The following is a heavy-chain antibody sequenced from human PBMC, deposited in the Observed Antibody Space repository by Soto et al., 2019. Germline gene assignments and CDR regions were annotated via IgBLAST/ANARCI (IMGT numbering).Heavy chain of an antibody. CDR3: ARVLSAGYSGYDPDPYLFDY. Sequence: ASVKVSCKASGYTFTSYYMHWVRQAPGQGLKWMGIINPSGGSTSYAQKFQGRVTMTRDTSTSTVYMELSSLRSEDTAVYYCARVLSAGYSGYDPDPYLFDYWGQGTLVTVSS. J-gene: IGHJ4*02. CDR1: GYTFTSYY. D-gene: IGHD5-12*01. CDR2: INPSGGST. V-gene: IGHV1-46*03.